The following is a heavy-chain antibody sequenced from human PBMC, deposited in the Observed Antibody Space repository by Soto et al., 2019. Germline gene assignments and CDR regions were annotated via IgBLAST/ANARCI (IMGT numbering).Heavy chain of an antibody. CDR1: GGSISSGDYY. D-gene: IGHD5-18*01. CDR3: ARVDSYGSVFDY. Sequence: LSLTCTVSGGSISSGDYYWSWIRQPPGKGLEWIGYIYYSGSTYYNPSLKSRVTISVDTSKNQFSLKLSSVTAADTAVYYCARVDSYGSVFDYWGQGTLVTVSS. V-gene: IGHV4-30-4*01. CDR2: IYYSGST. J-gene: IGHJ4*02.